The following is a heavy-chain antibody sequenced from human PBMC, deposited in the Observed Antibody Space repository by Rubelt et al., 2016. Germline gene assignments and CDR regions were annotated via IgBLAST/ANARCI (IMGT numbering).Heavy chain of an antibody. CDR2: INHSGST. V-gene: IGHV4-34*01. CDR3: ARGGRYYGSGSYQRHNWFDP. J-gene: IGHJ5*02. Sequence: QVQLQQWGAGLLKPSETLSLTCAVYGGSFSGYYWSWIRQPPGKGLEWIGEINHSGSTNYHPSLKSRVTLSVDTSTNRFALKLSSVTAADTAVYYCARGGRYYGSGSYQRHNWFDPWDQGTLVTVSS. CDR1: GGSFSGYY. D-gene: IGHD3-10*01.